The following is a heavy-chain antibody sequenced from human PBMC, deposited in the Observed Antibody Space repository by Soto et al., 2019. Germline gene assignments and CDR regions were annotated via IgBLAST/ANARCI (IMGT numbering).Heavy chain of an antibody. CDR1: GGSISSDHYY. Sequence: SETLSLPCTVSGGSISSDHYYWNWIRQAPGRGLEWIGYIHSSGSIYYNPSLKSRATMSIDTARNQFSLKVSSVTVADTAVYYCARDLDGLHDDNSGPYPRPGWGQGTLVT. J-gene: IGHJ1*01. CDR2: IHSSGSI. D-gene: IGHD3-22*01. CDR3: ARDLDGLHDDNSGPYPRPG. V-gene: IGHV4-30-4*01.